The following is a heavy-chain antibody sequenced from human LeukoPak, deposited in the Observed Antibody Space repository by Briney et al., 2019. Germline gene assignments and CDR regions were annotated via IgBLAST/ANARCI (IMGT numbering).Heavy chain of an antibody. Sequence: GRSLRLSCAASGFTFDDYAMHWVRQAPGKGLEWVSGISWNSGSIGYADSVKGRFTISRDNAKNSLYLQMNSLRADDTALYYCAKGQYYGSGSPNLYSYYFDYWGQGTLVTVSS. CDR2: ISWNSGSI. CDR1: GFTFDDYA. D-gene: IGHD3-10*01. J-gene: IGHJ4*02. CDR3: AKGQYYGSGSPNLYSYYFDY. V-gene: IGHV3-9*01.